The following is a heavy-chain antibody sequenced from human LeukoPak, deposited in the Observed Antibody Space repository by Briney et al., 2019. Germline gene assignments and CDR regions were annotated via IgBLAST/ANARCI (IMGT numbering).Heavy chain of an antibody. V-gene: IGHV3-7*01. Sequence: PGGSLRLSCVASGFTFSSYSMSWVRQAPGKGLEWVANIKPDGSDNYYVDSVKGRFTISRDNAKNSLYLQMNSLRAEDTAVYYCAREWGGYCSSTSCYILDNQEVKDYFDYWGQGTLVTVSS. CDR3: AREWGGYCSSTSCYILDNQEVKDYFDY. CDR1: GFTFSSYS. D-gene: IGHD2-2*02. J-gene: IGHJ4*02. CDR2: IKPDGSDN.